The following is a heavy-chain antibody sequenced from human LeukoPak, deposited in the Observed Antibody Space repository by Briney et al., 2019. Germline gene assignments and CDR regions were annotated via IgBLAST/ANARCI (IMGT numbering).Heavy chain of an antibody. V-gene: IGHV4-59*01. CDR2: IYYSGST. CDR1: GGSISSYY. J-gene: IGHJ4*02. Sequence: SETLSLTCTVSGGSISSYYWSWIRQPPGKGLEWIGYIYYSGSTNYNPSLKSRVTISVDTSKNQFSLKLSSVTAADTAVYYCARDLGTSRSGPPYGSSWYYYFDYWGQGTLVTVSS. D-gene: IGHD6-13*01. CDR3: ARDLGTSRSGPPYGSSWYYYFDY.